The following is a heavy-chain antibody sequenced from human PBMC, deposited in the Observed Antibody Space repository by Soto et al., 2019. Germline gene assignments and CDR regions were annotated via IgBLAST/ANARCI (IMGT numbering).Heavy chain of an antibody. CDR2: IYYSGRT. V-gene: IGHV4-30-4*01. CDR1: GGSISRDDYY. D-gene: IGHD6-6*01. CDR3: AGDRSNSPDYFDY. Sequence: PSATLALTCTVSGGSISRDDYYWTWIRQPPGKGLEWIGYIYYSGRTKYNPSLESRMTISIDTSKNHFSLKLDSVSAADTAVYFCAGDRSNSPDYFDYWGQGTLVTVSS. J-gene: IGHJ4*02.